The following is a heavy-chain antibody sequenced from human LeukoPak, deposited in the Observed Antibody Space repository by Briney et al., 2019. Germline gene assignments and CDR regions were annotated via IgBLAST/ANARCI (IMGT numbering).Heavy chain of an antibody. Sequence: GGSLRLSCAASGFTFSSYWMSWVRQAPGKGLEWVSAISGSGGSTYYADSVKGRFTISRDNSKNTLYLQMNSLRAEDTAVYYCAKETGIQLWLHTLHEDWGQGTLVTVSS. V-gene: IGHV3-23*01. CDR3: AKETGIQLWLHTLHED. CDR2: ISGSGGST. CDR1: GFTFSSYW. D-gene: IGHD5-18*01. J-gene: IGHJ4*02.